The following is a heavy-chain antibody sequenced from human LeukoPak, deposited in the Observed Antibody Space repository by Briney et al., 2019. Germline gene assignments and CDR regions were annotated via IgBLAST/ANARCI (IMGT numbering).Heavy chain of an antibody. CDR2: MNPHGDYT. J-gene: IGHJ3*01. CDR1: GYNFKSYD. D-gene: IGHD3-9*01. Sequence: ASVKVSCKASGYNFKSYDINWVRQAAGQGLEWMGWMNPHGDYTGYSQKFQNRVTMTSDSSTTTAFMELSSLTSEDTALYYCARGLRDGLTGNDVLDVWGLGTMVIVTS. CDR3: ARGLRDGLTGNDVLDV. V-gene: IGHV1-8*01.